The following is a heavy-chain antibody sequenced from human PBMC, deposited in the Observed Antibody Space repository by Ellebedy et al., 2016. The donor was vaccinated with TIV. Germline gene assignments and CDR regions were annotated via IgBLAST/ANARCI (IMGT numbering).Heavy chain of an antibody. V-gene: IGHV3-66*01. J-gene: IGHJ5*02. CDR3: ARSQGAAARFDT. D-gene: IGHD6-13*01. CDR1: GFNASGNY. CDR2: IYAGGAT. Sequence: PGGSLRLSCEASGFNASGNYMSWVRQAPGKGLEWVSVIYAGGATFYSDSVNGRFTISRDSSKNTLYLQMKSLRVDDTAMYFCARSQGAAARFDTWGQGTLVTVSS.